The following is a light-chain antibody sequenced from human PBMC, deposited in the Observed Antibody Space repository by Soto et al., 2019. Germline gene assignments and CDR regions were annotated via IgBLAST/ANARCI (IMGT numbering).Light chain of an antibody. V-gene: IGKV3-15*01. CDR1: QSVSIH. CDR2: DTS. J-gene: IGKJ5*01. CDR3: QQYSNWPPIT. Sequence: TQSPGTLSVSLGERATLSCRASQSVSIHLAWYQQKPGQAPRLLIYDTSTRATGIPARFSGSGSGTEFTLTISSLQSEDFAVYYCQQYSNWPPITFGQGTRLEIK.